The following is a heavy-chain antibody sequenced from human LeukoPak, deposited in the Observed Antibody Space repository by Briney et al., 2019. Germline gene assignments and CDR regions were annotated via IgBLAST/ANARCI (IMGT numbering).Heavy chain of an antibody. D-gene: IGHD2-15*01. CDR3: AKAGAVVVVAAKYFDY. CDR2: ISGSGGST. Sequence: GGSLRLSCADSGFTFSSYAMSWVRQAPGKGLEWVSAISGSGGSTYYADSVKGRFTISRDNSKNTLYLQMNSLRAEDTAVYYCAKAGAVVVVAAKYFDYWGQGTLVTVSS. J-gene: IGHJ4*02. V-gene: IGHV3-23*01. CDR1: GFTFSSYA.